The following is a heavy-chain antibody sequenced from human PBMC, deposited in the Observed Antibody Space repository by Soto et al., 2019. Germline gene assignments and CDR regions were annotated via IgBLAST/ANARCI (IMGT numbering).Heavy chain of an antibody. CDR3: ARVLVGLERRNNYYYYYMDV. V-gene: IGHV4-34*01. Sequence: SETLSLTCAVYGGSFSGYYWSWIRQPPGKGLEWIGEINHSGSTNYNPSLKSRVTISVDTSKNQFSLKLSSVTAADTAVYYCARVLVGLERRNNYYYYYMDVWGKGTTVTVSS. CDR2: INHSGST. CDR1: GGSFSGYY. D-gene: IGHD1-1*01. J-gene: IGHJ6*03.